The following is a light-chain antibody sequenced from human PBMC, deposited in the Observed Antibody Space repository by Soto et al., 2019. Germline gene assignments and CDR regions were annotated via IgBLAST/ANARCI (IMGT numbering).Light chain of an antibody. CDR2: YDD. J-gene: IGLJ3*02. Sequence: QSVLTQPPSASEAPRQRVTISCSGSSSNIGTNGVNWYQQLPGKAPKLLIFYDDLLPSGVSDRFSVSKSGTSASLAISGLQSEDEADYYWAAWDDSLNGWVFGGGTKRTVL. V-gene: IGLV1-36*01. CDR1: SSNIGTNG. CDR3: AAWDDSLNGWV.